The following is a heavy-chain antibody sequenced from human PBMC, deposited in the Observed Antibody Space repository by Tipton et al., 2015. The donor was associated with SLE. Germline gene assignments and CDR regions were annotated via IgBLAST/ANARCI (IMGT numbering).Heavy chain of an antibody. CDR2: IYTRGST. D-gene: IGHD2-2*01. V-gene: IGHV4-61*02. J-gene: IGHJ4*02. Sequence: TLSLTCTVSGGSISRGSYYWSWIRQPAGKGLEWIGRIYTRGSTTHNPSLKSRVTISVDTPKNQFSLKLSSVTAADTAVYYCARDIVVVPAAGPSFDYWGQGTLVTVSS. CDR1: GGSISRGSYY. CDR3: ARDIVVVPAAGPSFDY.